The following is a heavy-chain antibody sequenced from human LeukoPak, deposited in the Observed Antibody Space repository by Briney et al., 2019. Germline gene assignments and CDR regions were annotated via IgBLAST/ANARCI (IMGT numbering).Heavy chain of an antibody. J-gene: IGHJ6*02. D-gene: IGHD2-15*01. CDR3: ARFGYCSGGSCYPYYYYGMDV. V-gene: IGHV1-46*01. CDR2: INPSGGST. Sequence: ASVKVSCKASGYTFTSYYMHWVRQAPGQGLEWMGIINPSGGSTSYAQKFQGRVTMTRDTSTSTAYMELSSLRSEDTAVYYCARFGYCSGGSCYPYYYYGMDVWGQGTTVTVSS. CDR1: GYTFTSYY.